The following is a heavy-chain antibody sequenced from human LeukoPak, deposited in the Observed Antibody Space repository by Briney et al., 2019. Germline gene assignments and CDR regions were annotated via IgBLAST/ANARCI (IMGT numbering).Heavy chain of an antibody. V-gene: IGHV4-34*01. J-gene: IGHJ4*02. D-gene: IGHD5-18*01. CDR3: ARGPYKSGYSYGPALRFFDY. Sequence: PSETLSLTYAVYGGSFSGYYWSWIRQPPGKGLEWIGEINHSGSTNYNPSLKSRVTISVDTSKNQFSLKLSSVTAADTAVYYCARGPYKSGYSYGPALRFFDYWGQGTLVTVSS. CDR1: GGSFSGYY. CDR2: INHSGST.